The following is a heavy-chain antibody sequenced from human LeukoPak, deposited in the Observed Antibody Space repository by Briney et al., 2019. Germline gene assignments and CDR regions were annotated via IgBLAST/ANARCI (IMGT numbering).Heavy chain of an antibody. CDR2: IYYSGST. CDR3: ARHMTMVRGVTSIFDY. CDR1: GGSISSYY. J-gene: IGHJ4*02. Sequence: PSETLSLTCTASGGSISSYYWSWIRQPPGKGLEWIGYIYYSGSTNYNPSLKSRVTISVDTSKNQFSLKLSSVTAADTAVYYCARHMTMVRGVTSIFDYWGQGTLVTVSS. D-gene: IGHD3-10*01. V-gene: IGHV4-59*08.